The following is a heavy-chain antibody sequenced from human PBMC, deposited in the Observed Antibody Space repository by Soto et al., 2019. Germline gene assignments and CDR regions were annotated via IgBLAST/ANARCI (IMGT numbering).Heavy chain of an antibody. Sequence: SETLSLTCAVSGGSISSGGYSWSWIRQPPGKGLEWIGYIYHSGSTYYNPSLKSRVTISVDRSKNQFSLKLSSVTAADTAVYYCARRGGIAAAGNVGYFDYWGQGTLVTVSS. D-gene: IGHD6-13*01. V-gene: IGHV4-30-2*01. J-gene: IGHJ4*02. CDR2: IYHSGST. CDR3: ARRGGIAAAGNVGYFDY. CDR1: GGSISSGGYS.